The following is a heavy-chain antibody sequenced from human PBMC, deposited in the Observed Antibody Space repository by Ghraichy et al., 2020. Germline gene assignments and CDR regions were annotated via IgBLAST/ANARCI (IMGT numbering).Heavy chain of an antibody. CDR1: GGSISSSNSY. CDR3: ARQTYGSGATYDY. V-gene: IGHV4-39*01. D-gene: IGHD3-10*01. J-gene: IGHJ4*02. Sequence: ETLSLTCTVSGGSISSSNSYWGWIRQPPGKGLEWIASIYYSGSTYYNPSLKSRVTISVDTSKDHFSLKLNSVTAADTAVYYCARQTYGSGATYDYWGQGALVTVSS. CDR2: IYYSGST.